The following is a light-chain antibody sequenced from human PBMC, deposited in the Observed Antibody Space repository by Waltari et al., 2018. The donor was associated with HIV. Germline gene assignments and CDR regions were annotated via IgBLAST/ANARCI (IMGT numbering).Light chain of an antibody. CDR3: QQRRTWPQT. CDR2: DVS. V-gene: IGKV3-11*01. Sequence: EIVLTQSPATLSLSPGERATLSCRASQSVNGYLAWYQQKVGQAPRLLIYDVSNRATGIPARFSGSGSGTVFTLTISSLEPEDFAVYYCQQRRTWPQTFGQGTKVEIK. J-gene: IGKJ1*01. CDR1: QSVNGY.